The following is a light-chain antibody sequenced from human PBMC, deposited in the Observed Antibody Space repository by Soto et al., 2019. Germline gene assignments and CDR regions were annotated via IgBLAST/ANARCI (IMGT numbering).Light chain of an antibody. CDR1: QGIISY. Sequence: AIRMTQSPSSLSASTGDRVTITYRSSQGIISYLAWYQQKLGKAPKLLIYGASTLQSGVPSRFSGSGSGTDFTLTISSLQSEDFASYYCLQYYTYSWTFGQGTKVDI. J-gene: IGKJ1*01. V-gene: IGKV1-8*01. CDR3: LQYYTYSWT. CDR2: GAS.